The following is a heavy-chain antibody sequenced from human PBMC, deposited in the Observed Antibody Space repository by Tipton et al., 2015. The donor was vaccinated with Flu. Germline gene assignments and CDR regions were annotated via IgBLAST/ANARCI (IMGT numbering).Heavy chain of an antibody. Sequence: SLRLSCAASGFTFSSYGMHWVRQAPGKGLEWVAVIAKDGSNKYYGDSVKGRFTISRDNAKNTLYLQMNSLRAEDTAVYYCARETDDLSLDYWGQGTLVTVSS. V-gene: IGHV3-30*03. J-gene: IGHJ4*02. D-gene: IGHD3/OR15-3a*01. CDR2: IAKDGSNK. CDR3: ARETDDLSLDY. CDR1: GFTFSSYG.